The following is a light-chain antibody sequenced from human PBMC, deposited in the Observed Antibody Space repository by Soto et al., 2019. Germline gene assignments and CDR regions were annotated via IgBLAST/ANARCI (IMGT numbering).Light chain of an antibody. CDR1: QSVSSN. V-gene: IGKV3-15*01. Sequence: EIVMTQSPATLSMSPGERATPFCRTSQSVSSNLAWYQQKPGQAPRLLIYDASTRATGIPTRFSGSGSGTDFTLTISSLQSEDFALYFCQQYGDWPPITFGQGTRLEIK. CDR3: QQYGDWPPIT. CDR2: DAS. J-gene: IGKJ5*01.